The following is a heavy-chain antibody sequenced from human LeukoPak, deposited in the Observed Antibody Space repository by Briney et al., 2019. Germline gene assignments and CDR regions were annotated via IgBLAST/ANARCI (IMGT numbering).Heavy chain of an antibody. CDR3: ARDRAYDYVWGSYRYIDAFDI. Sequence: SVKVSCKASGGTFSSYAISWVRQAPGQGLEWMGGIIPIFGTANYAQKFQGRVTITADESTSTAYMELSRLRSEDTAVYYCARDRAYDYVWGSYRYIDAFDIWGQGTMVTVSS. CDR2: IIPIFGTA. V-gene: IGHV1-69*13. J-gene: IGHJ3*02. D-gene: IGHD3-16*02. CDR1: GGTFSSYA.